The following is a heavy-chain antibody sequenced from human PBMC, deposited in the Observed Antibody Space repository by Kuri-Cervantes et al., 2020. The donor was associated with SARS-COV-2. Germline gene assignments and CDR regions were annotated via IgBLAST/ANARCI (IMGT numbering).Heavy chain of an antibody. CDR2: ISAYNGNT. CDR3: GRGPAAIITPYFDY. J-gene: IGHJ4*02. Sequence: ASVKVSCKASGYTFTSYGISWVRQAPGQGLEWMGWISAYNGNTNYAQKLQGRVTMTTDTSTSTAYMELRSLRSDDTAVYYCGRGPAAIITPYFDYWGQGTLVTVSS. CDR1: GYTFTSYG. D-gene: IGHD2-2*01. V-gene: IGHV1-18*01.